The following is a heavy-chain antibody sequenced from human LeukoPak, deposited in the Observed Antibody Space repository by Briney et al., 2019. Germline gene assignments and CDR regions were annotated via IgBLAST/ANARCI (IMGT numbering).Heavy chain of an antibody. CDR3: ARVAVGKLDY. CDR2: IYTSGST. J-gene: IGHJ4*02. V-gene: IGHV4-61*02. Sequence: TLSLTCTVSGGSISSSSYYWSWIRQPAGKGLEWIGRIYTSGSTNYNPSLKSRVTISVDTSKNQFSLKLSSVTAADTAVYYCARVAVGKLDYWGQGTLVTVSS. CDR1: GGSISSSSYY. D-gene: IGHD2-21*01.